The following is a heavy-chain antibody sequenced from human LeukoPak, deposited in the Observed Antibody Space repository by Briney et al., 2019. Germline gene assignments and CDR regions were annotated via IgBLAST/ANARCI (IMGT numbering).Heavy chain of an antibody. CDR1: GFTFSSYS. CDR3: ARVPEGYYFDY. V-gene: IGHV3-21*01. J-gene: IGHJ4*02. CDR2: ISSSSIYI. Sequence: GGSLRLSCAASGFTFSSYSMNWVRQAPGKGLEWVSSISSSSIYIYYADSVKGRFTISRDNAKNSLYLQMNSLRAEDTAVYYCARVPEGYYFDYWGQGTLVTVSS.